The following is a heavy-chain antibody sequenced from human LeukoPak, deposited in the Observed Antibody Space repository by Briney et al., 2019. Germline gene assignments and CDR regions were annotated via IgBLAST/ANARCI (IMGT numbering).Heavy chain of an antibody. D-gene: IGHD5-18*01. CDR3: AKDQIQLWLGSVDY. Sequence: GRSLRLSCAASGFTFSSYGMHWVRQAPGKGLEWVAVISYDGSNKYYADSVKGRFTISRDNSKNTQYLQMNSLRAEDTAVYYCAKDQIQLWLGSVDYWGQGTLVTVSS. CDR2: ISYDGSNK. V-gene: IGHV3-30*18. CDR1: GFTFSSYG. J-gene: IGHJ4*02.